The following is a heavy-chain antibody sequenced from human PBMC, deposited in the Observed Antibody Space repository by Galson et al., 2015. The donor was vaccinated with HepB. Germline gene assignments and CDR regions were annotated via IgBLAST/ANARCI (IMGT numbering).Heavy chain of an antibody. CDR3: ARVHDYGDYRSGWFDP. V-gene: IGHV3-30*04. D-gene: IGHD4-17*01. J-gene: IGHJ5*02. Sequence: SLRLSCAASGFTFSSYAMHWVRQAPGKGLEWVAVISYDGSNKYYADSVKGRFTISRDNSKNTLYLQMNSLRAEDTAVYYCARVHDYGDYRSGWFDPWGQGTLVTVSS. CDR2: ISYDGSNK. CDR1: GFTFSSYA.